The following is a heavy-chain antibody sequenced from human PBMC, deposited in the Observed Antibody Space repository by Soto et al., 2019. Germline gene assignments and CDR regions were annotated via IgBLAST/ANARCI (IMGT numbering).Heavy chain of an antibody. Sequence: VQLLESGGGLIQPGGSLRLSCAASGFTFSYGIHWLRQAPGKGLEWVAYISYDSSNKFYGDSVNGRFTISRDNSKNTQFLQMNSLRAEDTAVYHCAKLVIGYCSGNTCDDYWGQGTLVAVSS. CDR3: AKLVIGYCSGNTCDDY. CDR2: ISYDSSNK. V-gene: IGHV3-30*18. D-gene: IGHD2-15*01. CDR1: GFTFSYG. J-gene: IGHJ4*02.